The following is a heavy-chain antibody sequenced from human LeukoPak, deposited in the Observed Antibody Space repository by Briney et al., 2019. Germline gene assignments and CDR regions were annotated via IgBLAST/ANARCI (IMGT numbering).Heavy chain of an antibody. J-gene: IGHJ4*02. CDR3: ARERIGYSSGWGLDY. CDR1: GFTFSSYG. D-gene: IGHD6-19*01. Sequence: SGGSLRLSCAASGFTFSSYGMHWVRQAPGKGLEWVAFIRYDGSNKYYADSVKGRFTISRDNSKNTLYLQMNSLRAEDTAVYYCARERIGYSSGWGLDYWGQGTLVTVSS. CDR2: IRYDGSNK. V-gene: IGHV3-30*02.